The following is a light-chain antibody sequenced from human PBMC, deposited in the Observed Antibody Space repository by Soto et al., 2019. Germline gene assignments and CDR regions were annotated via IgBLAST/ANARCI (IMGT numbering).Light chain of an antibody. CDR1: QRLSSN. J-gene: IGKJ1*01. CDR3: QQYINWPRT. CDR2: GAS. Sequence: ALTQSQVTLSVSPGEGVTLSCRASQRLSSNLAWYQRRPGQAPRLLIYGASIRATDIPARFIGSGSGTEFTLTISSLQSEDFAVYYCQQYINWPRTSGQGAKVDI. V-gene: IGKV3-15*01.